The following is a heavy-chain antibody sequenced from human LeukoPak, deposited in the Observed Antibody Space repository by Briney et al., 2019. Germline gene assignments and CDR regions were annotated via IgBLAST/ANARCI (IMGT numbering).Heavy chain of an antibody. CDR1: EFTFSSYP. D-gene: IGHD3-10*01. Sequence: GRSLRLSCAASEFTFSSYPMHWVRQAPGKGPEWVAVIAQDARIQLYADSVKSRFTISRGNSKNTLYLQMNSLTPEDTAVYFCARDPVAGIPDYFDFWGQGTLVTVSS. CDR2: IAQDARIQ. V-gene: IGHV3-30*04. J-gene: IGHJ4*02. CDR3: ARDPVAGIPDYFDF.